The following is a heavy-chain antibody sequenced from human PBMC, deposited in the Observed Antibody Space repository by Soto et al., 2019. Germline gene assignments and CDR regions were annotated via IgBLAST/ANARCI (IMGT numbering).Heavy chain of an antibody. CDR3: AKDISTAQCWYYYYYYGIDV. CDR1: GFTFSSYG. J-gene: IGHJ6*02. Sequence: GGSLRLSCAASGFTFSSYGMHWVRQAPGKGLEWVAVISYDGSNKYYADSVKGRFTISRDSSKNTLYLQMNSLRAEDTAVYYCAKDISTAQCWYYYYYYGIDVWGQGTTVTVSS. CDR2: ISYDGSNK. D-gene: IGHD6-13*01. V-gene: IGHV3-30*18.